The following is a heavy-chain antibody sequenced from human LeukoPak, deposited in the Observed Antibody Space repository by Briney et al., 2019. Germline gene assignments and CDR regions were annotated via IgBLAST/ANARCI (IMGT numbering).Heavy chain of an antibody. J-gene: IGHJ5*02. V-gene: IGHV3-15*01. Sequence: GGSLRLSCAASGFTFNNTWMNWVRQAPGKGLEWVGRIKSKNVGGTTDYAAPVKGRFTISRDDSKNTVYLQMNSLKIEDTAVYYCTSHAAFDPWGQGTLVTVSS. CDR3: TSHAAFDP. CDR1: GFTFNNTW. CDR2: IKSKNVGGTT.